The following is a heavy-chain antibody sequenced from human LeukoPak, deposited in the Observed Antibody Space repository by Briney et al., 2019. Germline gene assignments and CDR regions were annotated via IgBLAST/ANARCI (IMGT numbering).Heavy chain of an antibody. CDR1: GFTFSSYA. J-gene: IGHJ4*02. Sequence: GGSLRLSCAASGFTFSSYAMSWVRQAPGKGLEWVSAISGSGGSTYYADSVKGRFTISGDNSKNTLYLQRNSLRAEDTAVYYSAKMAASGYYDILTGYFDYWGQGTLVTVSS. CDR3: AKMAASGYYDILTGYFDY. V-gene: IGHV3-23*01. CDR2: ISGSGGST. D-gene: IGHD3-9*01.